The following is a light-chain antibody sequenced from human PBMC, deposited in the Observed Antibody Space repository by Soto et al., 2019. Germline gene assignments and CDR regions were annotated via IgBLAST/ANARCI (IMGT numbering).Light chain of an antibody. J-gene: IGKJ1*01. V-gene: IGKV3-15*01. CDR3: QQYNNWPAT. CDR1: QSVSSN. CDR2: GAS. Sequence: EIVMTQSPATLSVSPGERATLSCRASQSVSSNLAWYQQKPGQAPSLLIYGASTRATGIPARFSGSGSGTEFTLTISSLQSEDFAVYYWQQYNNWPATFGQGTKVQIK.